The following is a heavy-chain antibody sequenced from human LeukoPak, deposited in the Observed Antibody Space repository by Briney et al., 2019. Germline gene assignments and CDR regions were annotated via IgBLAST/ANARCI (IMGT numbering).Heavy chain of an antibody. CDR1: GGSFSGYY. Sequence: PSETLSLTCAVYGGSFSGYYWSWIRQPPGKGLEWIGEINHSGSTNYNPSLKSRVTISVDTSKNQFSLKLSSVTAADTAVYYCAREVVAATWSYYYYYMDVWGKGTTVTVSS. D-gene: IGHD2-15*01. V-gene: IGHV4-34*01. J-gene: IGHJ6*03. CDR3: AREVVAATWSYYYYYMDV. CDR2: INHSGST.